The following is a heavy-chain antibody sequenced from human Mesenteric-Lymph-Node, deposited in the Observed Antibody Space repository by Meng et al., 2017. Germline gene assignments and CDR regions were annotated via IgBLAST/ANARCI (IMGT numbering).Heavy chain of an antibody. Sequence: SDTLSLTCTASGGSISSYYWSWIRQPPGKGLEWIGYIYYSGSTNYNPSLKSRVTISVDTSKNQFSLKLSSVTAADTAVYYCARGGRTPYYYDSSGYSSYYFDYWGQGTLVTVSS. CDR1: GGSISSYY. CDR2: IYYSGST. CDR3: ARGGRTPYYYDSSGYSSYYFDY. J-gene: IGHJ4*02. D-gene: IGHD3-22*01. V-gene: IGHV4-59*01.